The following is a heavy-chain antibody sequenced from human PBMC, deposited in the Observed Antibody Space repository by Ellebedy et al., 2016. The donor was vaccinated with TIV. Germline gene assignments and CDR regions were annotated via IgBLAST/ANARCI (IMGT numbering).Heavy chain of an antibody. CDR2: ITAGGHTI. V-gene: IGHV3-23*01. CDR3: ARVDRMGGGYYYMDV. CDR1: GFTFSNYA. J-gene: IGHJ6*03. Sequence: GGSLRLXXVASGFTFSNYAMNWVRQTPGKGLEWVSEITAGGHTINYADSVKGRFTISRDNVKNTVYLQMNNLSGEDTAVYFCARVDRMGGGYYYMDVWGEGTTVTVSS. D-gene: IGHD3-16*01.